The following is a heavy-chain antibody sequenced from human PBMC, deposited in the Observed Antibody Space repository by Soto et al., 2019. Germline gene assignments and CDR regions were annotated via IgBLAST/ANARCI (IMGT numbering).Heavy chain of an antibody. Sequence: ASVKVSCKASGYTFTSYYMHWVRQAPGQGLEWIGIINPSGGSTSYAQKFQGRVTMTRDTSTSTVYMELSSLRSEDTAVYYCARSSTYYDFWIGYYKEYYFDYWGQGTLVTVSS. V-gene: IGHV1-46*01. J-gene: IGHJ4*02. CDR3: ARSSTYYDFWIGYYKEYYFDY. D-gene: IGHD3-3*01. CDR1: GYTFTSYY. CDR2: INPSGGST.